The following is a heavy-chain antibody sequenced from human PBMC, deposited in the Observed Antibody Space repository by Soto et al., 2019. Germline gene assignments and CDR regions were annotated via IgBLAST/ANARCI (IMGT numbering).Heavy chain of an antibody. D-gene: IGHD3-16*01. Sequence: PSETLSLTCTVSGGSISSYYWSWIRQPPGKGLEWIGYIYYSGSTNYNPSLKSRVTISVDTSKNQFSLKLSSVTAADTAVYYCATDVTGNFDYWGQGTLVTVSS. J-gene: IGHJ4*02. V-gene: IGHV4-59*01. CDR2: IYYSGST. CDR3: ATDVTGNFDY. CDR1: GGSISSYY.